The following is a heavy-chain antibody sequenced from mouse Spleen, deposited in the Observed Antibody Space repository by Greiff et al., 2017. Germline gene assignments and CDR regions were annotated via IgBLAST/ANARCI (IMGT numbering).Heavy chain of an antibody. D-gene: IGHD2-2*01. J-gene: IGHJ3*01. V-gene: IGHV5-15*01. CDR3: ASPYGYDGFAY. CDR2: ISNLAYSI. CDR1: GFTFSDYG. Sequence: EVQVVESGGGLVKPGGSLKLSCAASGFTFSDYGMAWVRQAPGKGPEWVAFISNLAYSIYYADTVTGRFTISRENAKNTLYLEMSSLRSEDTAMYYCASPYGYDGFAYWGQGTLVTVSA.